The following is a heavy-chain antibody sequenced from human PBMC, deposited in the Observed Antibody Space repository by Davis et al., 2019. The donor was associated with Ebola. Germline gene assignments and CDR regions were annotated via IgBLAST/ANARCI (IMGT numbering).Heavy chain of an antibody. Sequence: GESLKISCAASGFTFSDYYMIWIRQAPGRGLEWVSYISSTGSTVHYAGSVKGRFTISRDNARNSLFLQMNSLRAEDTALYYCARGSRNMDVWGQGTTVTVSS. CDR3: ARGSRNMDV. J-gene: IGHJ6*02. V-gene: IGHV3-11*01. CDR2: ISSTGSTV. CDR1: GFTFSDYY.